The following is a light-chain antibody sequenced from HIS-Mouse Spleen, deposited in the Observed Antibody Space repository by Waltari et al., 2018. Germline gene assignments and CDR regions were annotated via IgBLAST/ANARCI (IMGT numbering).Light chain of an antibody. CDR2: RNN. CDR3: AAWDDSLSGPV. CDR1: SSNIGSNY. Sequence: QSVLTQPPSASGTPGQRVTISCSGSSSNIGSNYVYWYQQRPGTAPKLLVSRNNARPSGVPDRFSGSESGTSASLAISGLRSEDESDYYCAAWDDSLSGPVFGGGTKLTVL. V-gene: IGLV1-47*01. J-gene: IGLJ3*02.